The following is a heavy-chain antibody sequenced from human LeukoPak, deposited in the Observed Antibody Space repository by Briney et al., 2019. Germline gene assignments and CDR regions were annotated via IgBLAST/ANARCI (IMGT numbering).Heavy chain of an antibody. CDR1: GGPFSGYY. CDR2: INHSGST. D-gene: IGHD3-10*01. J-gene: IGHJ4*02. Sequence: PSVTLSLTCAVYGGPFSGYYWSWIRQPPGKGLEWIGEINHSGSTNYNPSLKSRVTISVDTSKKQFSLKLSSVTAADTAVYYCARCPSYYLFDYWGQGTLVTVSS. V-gene: IGHV4-34*01. CDR3: ARCPSYYLFDY.